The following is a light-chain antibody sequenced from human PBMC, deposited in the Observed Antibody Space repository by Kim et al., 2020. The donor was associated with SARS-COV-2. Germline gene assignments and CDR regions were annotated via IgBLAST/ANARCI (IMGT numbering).Light chain of an antibody. V-gene: IGKV3-15*01. Sequence: VFQGERATLACRASQTISNDLAWYQQKPGQAPRLLIYGVSTRATGIPATFSGSGSGTEFTLTISSLQSEDFALYYCQQYNDWPLTFGGGTKVDIK. CDR3: QQYNDWPLT. J-gene: IGKJ4*01. CDR2: GVS. CDR1: QTISND.